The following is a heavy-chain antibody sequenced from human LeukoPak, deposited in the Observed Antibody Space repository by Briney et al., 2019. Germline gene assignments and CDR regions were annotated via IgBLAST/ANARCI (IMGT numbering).Heavy chain of an antibody. CDR2: IKQDGSEK. D-gene: IGHD2-2*01. CDR1: GFTFSSYS. Sequence: PGGSLRLSCAASGFTFSSYSMNWVRQAPGKGLEWVANIKQDGSEKYYVDSVKGRFTISRDNAKNSLYLQMNSLRAEDTAVYYCARTGNTYCSSTSCTTYYYYYYMDVWGKGTTVTISS. CDR3: ARTGNTYCSSTSCTTYYYYYYMDV. V-gene: IGHV3-7*01. J-gene: IGHJ6*03.